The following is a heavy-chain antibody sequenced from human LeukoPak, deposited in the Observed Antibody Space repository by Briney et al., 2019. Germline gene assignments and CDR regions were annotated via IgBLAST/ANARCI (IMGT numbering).Heavy chain of an antibody. V-gene: IGHV3-74*01. CDR1: GFTFSSYW. CDR2: INSDGSST. J-gene: IGHJ6*03. CDR3: AKNGDRGAYCTGGTCYPYFYYYMDV. Sequence: PGGSLRLSCAASGFTFSSYWMHWVRQAPGKGLVWVSRINSDGSSTSYADSVKGRFTISRDNSKSTLSLQMNSLRAEDSAIYYCAKNGDRGAYCTGGTCYPYFYYYMDVWGKGTTVTI. D-gene: IGHD2-15*01.